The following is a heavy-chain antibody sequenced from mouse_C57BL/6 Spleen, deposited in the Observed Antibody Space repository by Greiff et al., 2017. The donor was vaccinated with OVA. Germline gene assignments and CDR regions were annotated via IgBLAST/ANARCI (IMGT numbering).Heavy chain of an antibody. CDR1: GYAFTNYL. Sequence: VQLQQSGAELVRPGTSVKVSCKASGYAFTNYLIEWVKQRPGQGLEWIGVINPGSGGTNYNEKFKGKATLTADKSSSTAYMQLSSLTSEDSAVYFCAREWGNYDYGGGPWFAYWGQGTLVTVSA. J-gene: IGHJ3*01. CDR2: INPGSGGT. V-gene: IGHV1-54*01. D-gene: IGHD2-4*01. CDR3: AREWGNYDYGGGPWFAY.